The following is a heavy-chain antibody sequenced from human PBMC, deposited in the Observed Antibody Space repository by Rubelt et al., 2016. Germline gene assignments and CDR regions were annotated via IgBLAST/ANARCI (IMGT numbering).Heavy chain of an antibody. CDR2: IWYDGSNK. V-gene: IGHV3-33*01. J-gene: IGHJ4*02. D-gene: IGHD1-26*01. CDR3: ARGPIVGATIADY. CDR1: GFTFSSYG. Sequence: QVQLVESGGGVVQPGRSLRLSCAASGFTFSSYGMHWVRQAPGKGLEWVAVIWYDGSNKYYAEPVKGRFSISSDNSKNTLYLQMSSLRAEDTAVYYCARGPIVGATIADYWGQGTLVTVSS.